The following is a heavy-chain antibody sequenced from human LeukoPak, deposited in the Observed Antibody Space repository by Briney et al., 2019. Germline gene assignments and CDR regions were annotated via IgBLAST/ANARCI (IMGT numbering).Heavy chain of an antibody. CDR3: ARADAGYGGSFDY. D-gene: IGHD5-12*01. V-gene: IGHV1-46*01. CDR2: INPSGGST. CDR1: GYTFTSYY. J-gene: IGHJ4*02. Sequence: ASVKVSCKASGYTFTSYYMHWVRQAPGQGLEWMGIINPSGGSTSYAQKFQGRVTMTRDMSTSTVYMELSSLRTEDTAVYYCARADAGYGGSFDYWGQGTLVTVSS.